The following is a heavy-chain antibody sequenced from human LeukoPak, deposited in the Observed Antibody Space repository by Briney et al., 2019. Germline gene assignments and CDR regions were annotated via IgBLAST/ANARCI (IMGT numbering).Heavy chain of an antibody. V-gene: IGHV1-69*05. D-gene: IGHD2-2*02. J-gene: IGHJ5*02. CDR1: GGTFSSYA. CDR3: ARAISSTSCYTCWFDP. CDR2: IIPIFGTA. Sequence: GASVKVSFKASGGTFSSYAISWVRQAPGQGLEWMGGIIPIFGTANYAQKFQGRVTITTDESTSTAYMDLSSLRSEDTAVYYCARAISSTSCYTCWFDPWGQGTLVTVSS.